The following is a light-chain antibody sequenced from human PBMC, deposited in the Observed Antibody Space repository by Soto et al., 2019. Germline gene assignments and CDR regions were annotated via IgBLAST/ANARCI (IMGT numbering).Light chain of an antibody. CDR2: GAS. Sequence: EIMMTQSPGTLSVSPGEGATLSCTASQSVNIYLAWYQQKPGQAPRLLIYGASGRATGIPDRFSGSGSGTDFTLTISRLEPEDFAVYYCQQYGSSRWTFGQGTKVDIK. V-gene: IGKV3-20*01. CDR3: QQYGSSRWT. J-gene: IGKJ1*01. CDR1: QSVNIY.